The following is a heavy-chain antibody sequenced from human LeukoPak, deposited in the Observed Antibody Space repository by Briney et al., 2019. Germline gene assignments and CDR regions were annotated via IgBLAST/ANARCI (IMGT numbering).Heavy chain of an antibody. Sequence: GGSLRLSYAASGFTFSSYAMTWVRQAPGGGLEWISAISGSTNTPYYADSVKGRFTISRDNSKNTLYLQMISLRADDTAVYYCAKSGEVLRTTYYGMDVWGQGTTVTVSS. J-gene: IGHJ6*02. CDR1: GFTFSSYA. CDR3: AKSGEVLRTTYYGMDV. D-gene: IGHD2/OR15-2a*01. V-gene: IGHV3-23*01. CDR2: ISGSTNTP.